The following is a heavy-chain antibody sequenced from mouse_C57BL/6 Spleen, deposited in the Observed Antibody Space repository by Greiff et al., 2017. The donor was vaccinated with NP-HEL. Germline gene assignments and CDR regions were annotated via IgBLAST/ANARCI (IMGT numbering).Heavy chain of an antibody. CDR2: INPSTGGT. Sequence: EVQLQQSGPELVKPGASVKISCKASGYSFTGYYMNWVKQSPEKSLEWIGEINPSTGGTTYNQKFKAKATLTVDKSSSTAYMQLKSLTSEDSAVYYCVYGSAWFAYWGQGTLVTVSA. CDR1: GYSFTGYY. J-gene: IGHJ3*01. V-gene: IGHV1-42*01. CDR3: VYGSAWFAY. D-gene: IGHD1-1*01.